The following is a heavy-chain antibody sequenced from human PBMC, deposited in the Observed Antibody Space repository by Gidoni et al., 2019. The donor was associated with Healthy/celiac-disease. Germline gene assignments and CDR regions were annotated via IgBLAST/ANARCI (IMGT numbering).Heavy chain of an antibody. Sequence: AASGFTFSDYYMSWIRQAPGKGLEWVSYISSSGSTIYYADSVKGRFTISRDNAKNSLYLQMSSLRAEDTAVYYCARVLLVGYSYGFEKNWFDPWGQGTLVTVSS. V-gene: IGHV3-11*01. CDR2: ISSSGSTI. D-gene: IGHD5-18*01. CDR3: ARVLLVGYSYGFEKNWFDP. J-gene: IGHJ5*02. CDR1: GFTFSDYY.